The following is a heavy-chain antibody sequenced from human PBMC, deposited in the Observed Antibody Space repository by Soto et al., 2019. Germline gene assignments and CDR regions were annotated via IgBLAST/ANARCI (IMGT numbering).Heavy chain of an antibody. CDR1: GGTFSSYA. D-gene: IGHD3-22*01. V-gene: IGHV1-69*01. Sequence: QVQLVQSGAEVKKPGSSVKVSCKASGGTFSSYAISWVRQAPGQGLEWMGGIIPIFGTANYAQKFQGRVTIIADESTSTAYMELSSLRSEDTAVYYCARETYYYDSSGYPFDYWGQGTLVTVSS. J-gene: IGHJ4*02. CDR2: IIPIFGTA. CDR3: ARETYYYDSSGYPFDY.